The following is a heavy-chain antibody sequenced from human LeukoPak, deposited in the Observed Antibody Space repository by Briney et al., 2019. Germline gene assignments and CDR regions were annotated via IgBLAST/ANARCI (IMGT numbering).Heavy chain of an antibody. V-gene: IGHV4-34*01. Sequence: SETLSLTCAVYGGSFSGYYWSWIRQPPGKGLEWIGEINHSGSTNYNPSLKSRVTISVDTSKNQFSLKLSSVTAADTAVYYCARGAPGDIAAAGADYYYGMDVWGQGNTVTVSS. CDR1: GGSFSGYY. J-gene: IGHJ6*02. CDR3: ARGAPGDIAAAGADYYYGMDV. D-gene: IGHD6-13*01. CDR2: INHSGST.